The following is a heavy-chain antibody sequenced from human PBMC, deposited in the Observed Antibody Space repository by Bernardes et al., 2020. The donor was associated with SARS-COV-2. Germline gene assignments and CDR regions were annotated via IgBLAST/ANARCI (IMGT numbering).Heavy chain of an antibody. Sequence: SVKVSCKASGYTFTSYGISWVRQAPGQGLEWMGWISAYNGNTNYAQKLQGRVTMTTDTSTSTAYMELRSLRSDDTAVYYCARDRYCGGDCYGTSNQYYFDYWGQGTLVTVSS. V-gene: IGHV1-18*01. D-gene: IGHD2-21*02. CDR2: ISAYNGNT. J-gene: IGHJ4*02. CDR1: GYTFTSYG. CDR3: ARDRYCGGDCYGTSNQYYFDY.